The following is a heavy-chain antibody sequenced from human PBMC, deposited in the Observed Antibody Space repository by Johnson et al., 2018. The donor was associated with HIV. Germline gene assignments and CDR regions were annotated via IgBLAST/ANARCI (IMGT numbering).Heavy chain of an antibody. D-gene: IGHD2-15*01. CDR1: GFTFDDYG. CDR2: INWNGGST. CDR3: ARDTAHCSGGRCYSGTFDT. V-gene: IGHV3-20*04. Sequence: VQLVESGGGVVRPGGSLRLSCAVSGFTFDDYGMNWVRQAPGKGLEWVSGINWNGGSTSYADPVKGRFTISRDNANNSLYLQMNSLRAEDTALYYCARDTAHCSGGRCYSGTFDTWGQGTMVTVSS. J-gene: IGHJ3*02.